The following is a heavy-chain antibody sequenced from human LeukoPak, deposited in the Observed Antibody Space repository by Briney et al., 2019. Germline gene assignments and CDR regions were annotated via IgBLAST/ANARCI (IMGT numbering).Heavy chain of an antibody. CDR3: ARSSLYGDYGFDP. CDR2: IYHSGST. D-gene: IGHD4-17*01. CDR1: GYSISSGYY. Sequence: SETLSLTCTVSGYSISSGYYWGWIRQPPGKGLEWIGSIYHSGSTYYNPSLKSRVTISVDTSKNQFSLKLSSVTAADTAVYYCARSSLYGDYGFDPWGQGTLVTVSS. V-gene: IGHV4-38-2*02. J-gene: IGHJ5*02.